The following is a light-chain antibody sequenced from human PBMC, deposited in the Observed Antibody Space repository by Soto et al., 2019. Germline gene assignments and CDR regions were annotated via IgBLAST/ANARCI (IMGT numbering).Light chain of an antibody. V-gene: IGKV3-15*01. Sequence: EIVMTQSPATLSVSPGESATLSCRASQSISGNLAWYQQKPGLAPMLLIYHTSTRATGVPARFSGSGSGTEFSLTISSLQSEDFAVYYCQRYDNWPLTFGGGTKVEIK. CDR2: HTS. J-gene: IGKJ4*01. CDR3: QRYDNWPLT. CDR1: QSISGN.